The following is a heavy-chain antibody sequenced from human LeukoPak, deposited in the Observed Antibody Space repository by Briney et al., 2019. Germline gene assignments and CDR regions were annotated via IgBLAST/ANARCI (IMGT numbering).Heavy chain of an antibody. CDR2: FDPEDGET. D-gene: IGHD3-9*01. Sequence: GASVKVSCKVSGYTLTELSMHWVRQAPGKGLEGRGGFDPEDGETIYAQKFQGRVTMTEDTSTDTAYMELSSLRSEDTAVYYCATGEYFDWLVFDYWGQGTLVTVSS. J-gene: IGHJ4*02. CDR3: ATGEYFDWLVFDY. CDR1: GYTLTELS. V-gene: IGHV1-24*01.